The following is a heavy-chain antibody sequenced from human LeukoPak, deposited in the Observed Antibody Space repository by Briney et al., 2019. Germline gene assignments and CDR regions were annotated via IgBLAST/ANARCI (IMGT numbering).Heavy chain of an antibody. CDR1: GYSISSGYY. V-gene: IGHV4-38-2*02. CDR3: ATPAYCSSTSCPFDP. D-gene: IGHD2-2*01. J-gene: IGHJ5*02. Sequence: SETLSLTCTVSGYSISSGYYWGWIRQPPGKGLEWIGSIYHSGSTYYNPSLKSRVTISVDTSKNQFSLKLSSVTAADTAVYYCATPAYCSSTSCPFDPWGQGTLVTVSS. CDR2: IYHSGST.